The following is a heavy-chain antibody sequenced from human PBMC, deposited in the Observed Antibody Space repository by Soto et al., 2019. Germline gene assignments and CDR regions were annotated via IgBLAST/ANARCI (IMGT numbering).Heavy chain of an antibody. CDR1: GYTFTRYG. D-gene: IGHD2-8*01. CDR2: ISGYNGDT. CDR3: AKNGQPPYYYYGLDV. V-gene: IGHV1-18*01. Sequence: QGQLVQSEAEVKKPGASVKVSCKASGYTFTRYGISWVRQAPGQGLEWMGWISGYNGDTTDAQKFQGRVTMTIDTSTSTAYMELRSLTSDDTAVYYCAKNGQPPYYYYGLDVWGQGTKVTVSS. J-gene: IGHJ6*02.